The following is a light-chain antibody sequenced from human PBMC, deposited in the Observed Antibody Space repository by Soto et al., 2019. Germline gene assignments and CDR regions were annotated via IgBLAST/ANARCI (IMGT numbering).Light chain of an antibody. CDR2: KAS. Sequence: DIQMNQSPSSLSASVGDRVTITCRASQSILSWLAWYQQKPGKAPKLLIYKASSLESGVPSRFSGSGSGTEFTLTISSLQPDDSATYYCQQYDSFSWTFSQGTKVDIK. J-gene: IGKJ1*01. CDR1: QSILSW. V-gene: IGKV1-5*03. CDR3: QQYDSFSWT.